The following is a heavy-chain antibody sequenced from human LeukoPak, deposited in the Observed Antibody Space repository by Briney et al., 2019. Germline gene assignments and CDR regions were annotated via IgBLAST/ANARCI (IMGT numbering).Heavy chain of an antibody. Sequence: KPSQTLSLTCAVSGGSISSGGYSWSWIRQPPGKGLEWIGYIYHSGSTYYNPSLKSRVTISVDRSKNQFSLKLSSVTAADTAVYYCARLRGYSYGAIDYWGQGTLVTVSS. V-gene: IGHV4-30-2*01. CDR2: IYHSGST. CDR1: GGSISSGGYS. CDR3: ARLRGYSYGAIDY. D-gene: IGHD5-18*01. J-gene: IGHJ4*02.